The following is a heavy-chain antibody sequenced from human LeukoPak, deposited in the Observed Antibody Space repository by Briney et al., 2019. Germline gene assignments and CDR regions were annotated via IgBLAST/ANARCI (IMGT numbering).Heavy chain of an antibody. CDR3: ARRLRYFDITDV. J-gene: IGHJ6*02. CDR2: IKRDGSEK. CDR1: GFMFSSYW. V-gene: IGHV3-7*04. Sequence: SGGSLRLSCAASGFMFSSYWMSWVRQAPGKGLEWVANIKRDGSEKYYVDSVKGRFTFSRDNAKNSLYLQMNSLRAEDTAVYYCARRLRYFDITDVWGQGTTVTVSS. D-gene: IGHD3-9*01.